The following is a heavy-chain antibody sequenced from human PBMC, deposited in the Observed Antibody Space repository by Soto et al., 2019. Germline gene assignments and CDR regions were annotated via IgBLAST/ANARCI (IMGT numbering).Heavy chain of an antibody. CDR1: GDSVSSNSAA. Sequence: SPTLSLTCAISGDSVSSNSAAWNWIRQSPSRGLEWLGRTYYRSKWYNDYAVSVKSRITINPDTSKNQFSLQLNSVTPEDTAVYYCARSSVVVTAILDWFDPWGQVTLVTVSS. V-gene: IGHV6-1*01. D-gene: IGHD2-21*02. J-gene: IGHJ5*02. CDR3: ARSSVVVTAILDWFDP. CDR2: TYYRSKWYN.